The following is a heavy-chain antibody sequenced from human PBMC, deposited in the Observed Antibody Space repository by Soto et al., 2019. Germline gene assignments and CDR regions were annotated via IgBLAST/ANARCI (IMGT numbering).Heavy chain of an antibody. Sequence: QVQLQESGPGLVKPSGTLSLTCAVSGDSVTSNVWWSWVRHSPGKGLEWIGEAYHNGLTNYSPSLKSRVSMSVDTSRNEFSLKMTSLTAADTAIYYCARDAAVPGESDRFDFWGQGTLVTVSS. CDR1: GDSVTSNVW. D-gene: IGHD6-19*01. CDR3: ARDAAVPGESDRFDF. CDR2: AYHNGLT. J-gene: IGHJ4*02. V-gene: IGHV4-4*02.